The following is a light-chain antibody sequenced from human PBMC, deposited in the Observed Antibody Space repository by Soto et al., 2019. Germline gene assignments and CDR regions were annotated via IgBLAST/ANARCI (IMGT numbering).Light chain of an antibody. CDR1: QSVSNNF. J-gene: IGKJ2*01. CDR3: QQYGNLYT. V-gene: IGKV3-20*01. CDR2: GAS. Sequence: EIVLTQSPGTLSLSPGERATLSCRASQSVSNNFLAWYQQKPGQAPRLLIYGASSRATGIPDRFSGSGSGTDFTLTSSRLEPDDFAVYYCQQYGNLYTFGQGTKLEIK.